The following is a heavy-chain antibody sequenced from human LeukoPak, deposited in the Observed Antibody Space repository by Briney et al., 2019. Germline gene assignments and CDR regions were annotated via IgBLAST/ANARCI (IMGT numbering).Heavy chain of an antibody. D-gene: IGHD3-3*01. J-gene: IGHJ4*02. CDR1: GYTFTGYY. Sequence: GASVKVSCKASGYTFTGYYMHWVRQAPGQGLEWMGRINPNSGGTNYAQKFQGRVTMTRDTSISTAYMELSRLRSDDTAVYYCARDLTIFGVAQYYFDYWGQGTLVTVSS. CDR3: ARDLTIFGVAQYYFDY. V-gene: IGHV1-2*06. CDR2: INPNSGGT.